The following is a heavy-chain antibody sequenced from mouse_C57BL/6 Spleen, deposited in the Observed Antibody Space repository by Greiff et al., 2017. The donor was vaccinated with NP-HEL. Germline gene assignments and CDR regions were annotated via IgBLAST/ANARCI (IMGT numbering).Heavy chain of an antibody. D-gene: IGHD4-1*01. J-gene: IGHJ3*01. CDR2: ISSGGSYT. CDR1: GFTFSSYG. CDR3: AENWDGFAY. V-gene: IGHV5-6*02. Sequence: DVMLVESGGDLVKPGGSLKLSCAASGFTFSSYGMSWVRQTPDKRLEWVATISSGGSYTYYPDSVKGRFTISRDNAKNTLYLQMSSLKSEDTAMYYCAENWDGFAYWGQGTLVTVSA.